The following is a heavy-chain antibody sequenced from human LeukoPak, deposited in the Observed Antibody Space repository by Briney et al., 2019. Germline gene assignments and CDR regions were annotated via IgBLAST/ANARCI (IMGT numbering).Heavy chain of an antibody. CDR1: GYTFTGYY. CDR2: INPNSGGT. J-gene: IGHJ6*02. Sequence: VSVKVSCKASGYTFTGYYMHWVRQAPGQGLEWMGWINPNSGGTNYAQKFQGRVTMTRDTSISTAYMELSRLRSDDTAVYYCARDFWSGYYPYYYYGMDVWGQGTTVTVSS. V-gene: IGHV1-2*02. D-gene: IGHD3-3*01. CDR3: ARDFWSGYYPYYYYGMDV.